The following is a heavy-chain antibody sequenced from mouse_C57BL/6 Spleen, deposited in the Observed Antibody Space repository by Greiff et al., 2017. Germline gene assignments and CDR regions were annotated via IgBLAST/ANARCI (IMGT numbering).Heavy chain of an antibody. CDR2: IYPGDGDT. D-gene: IGHD2-12*01. Sequence: VQLQQSGPELVKPGASVKISCTASGYAFSSSWMNWVKQRPGKGLEWIGRIYPGDGDTNYNGKFKGKATLTADKSSNTAYLQLSSLTSEDSAVYFCARYVYDRTWFAYWGEGTLVTVSA. J-gene: IGHJ3*01. CDR3: ARYVYDRTWFAY. CDR1: GYAFSSSW. V-gene: IGHV1-82*01.